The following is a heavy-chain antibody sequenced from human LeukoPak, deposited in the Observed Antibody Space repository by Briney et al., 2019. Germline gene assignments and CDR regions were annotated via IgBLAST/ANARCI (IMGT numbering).Heavy chain of an antibody. CDR3: ATRYYGSGSYSGPKQYYFDY. CDR2: IIPIFGTA. J-gene: IGHJ4*02. CDR1: GGTFSSYA. Sequence: GASVNVSFKASGGTFSSYAISWVRQAPGQGLEWMGGIIPIFGTANYAQKFQGRVTMTEDTSTDTAYMELSSLRSEDTAVYYCATRYYGSGSYSGPKQYYFDYWGQGTLVTVSS. V-gene: IGHV1-69*06. D-gene: IGHD3-10*01.